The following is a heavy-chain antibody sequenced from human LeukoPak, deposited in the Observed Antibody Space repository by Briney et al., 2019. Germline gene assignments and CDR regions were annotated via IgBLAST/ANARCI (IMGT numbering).Heavy chain of an antibody. V-gene: IGHV1-2*02. CDR2: INPNSGGT. D-gene: IGHD2-15*01. Sequence: ASVKVSCKASGYTFTGYNMNWVRQVPGQGLEWMGWINPNSGGTNYAQKFHGRVTMTRDTSISTAYMELSRLRSDDTAVYYCARHSGGEDFDYWGQGTLVAVSS. J-gene: IGHJ4*02. CDR1: GYTFTGYN. CDR3: ARHSGGEDFDY.